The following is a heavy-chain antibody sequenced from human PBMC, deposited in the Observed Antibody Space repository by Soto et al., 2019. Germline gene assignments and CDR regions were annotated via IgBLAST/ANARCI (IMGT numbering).Heavy chain of an antibody. CDR1: DGSVNSGNYY. CDR3: AREEKQLSRYGGDFDY. V-gene: IGHV4-61*01. J-gene: IGHJ4*02. D-gene: IGHD3-16*01. CDR2: IYYIGTT. Sequence: QVQLQESGPGLVKPSETLSLTCSVSDGSVNSGNYYWSWIRQPPGKGLEWIGHIYYIGTTDYNPSLKSRVTISVDTSKNQFSLKGTSVTAADTAVYFCAREEKQLSRYGGDFDYWGQGILVTVSS.